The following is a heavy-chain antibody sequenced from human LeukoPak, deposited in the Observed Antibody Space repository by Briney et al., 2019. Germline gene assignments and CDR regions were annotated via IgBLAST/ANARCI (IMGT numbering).Heavy chain of an antibody. CDR2: INHSGST. CDR1: GGSFSGYY. V-gene: IGHV4-34*01. Sequence: SETLSLTCAVYGGSFSGYYWSWIRQPPGKGLEWIGEINHSGSTSYNPSLKSRVTISVDTSKNQFSLKLSSVTAADTAVYYCARGLETQTTVVTPGGFDYWGQGTLVTVSS. J-gene: IGHJ4*02. CDR3: ARGLETQTTVVTPGGFDY. D-gene: IGHD4-23*01.